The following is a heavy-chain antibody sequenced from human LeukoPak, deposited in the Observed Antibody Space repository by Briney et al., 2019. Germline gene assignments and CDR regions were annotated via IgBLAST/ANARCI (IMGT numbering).Heavy chain of an antibody. J-gene: IGHJ6*03. CDR2: INPNSGGT. CDR1: GYTFTGYY. D-gene: IGHD3-10*01. CDR3: ARDGTLWFGELLFYYYYMDV. V-gene: IGHV1-2*02. Sequence: ASVKVSCKASGYTFTGYYMHWVRQAPGQGLEWMGWINPNSGGTNYAQKFQGRVTMTRDTSISTAYMELSRLRSDDTAVYYCARDGTLWFGELLFYYYYMDVWGKGTTVTISS.